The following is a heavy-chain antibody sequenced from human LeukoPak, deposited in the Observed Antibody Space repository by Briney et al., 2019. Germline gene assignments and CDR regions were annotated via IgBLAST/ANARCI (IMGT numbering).Heavy chain of an antibody. Sequence: SETLSLTCAVYGGSFSGYYWSWIRQPPGKGLEWIGEINHSGSTNYNPSLKSRVTISVDTSKSQFSLKLSSVTAADTAVYYCARGAVRRAHIAVAGRVDRNQYFDYWGQGTLVIVSS. CDR1: GGSFSGYY. J-gene: IGHJ4*02. CDR2: INHSGST. D-gene: IGHD6-19*01. V-gene: IGHV4-34*01. CDR3: ARGAVRRAHIAVAGRVDRNQYFDY.